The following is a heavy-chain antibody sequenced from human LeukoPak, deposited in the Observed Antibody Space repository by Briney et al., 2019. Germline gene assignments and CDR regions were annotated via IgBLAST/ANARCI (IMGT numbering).Heavy chain of an antibody. J-gene: IGHJ4*02. CDR1: GYTFTGYY. V-gene: IGHV1-2*02. D-gene: IGHD6-13*01. CDR2: INPNSGGT. Sequence: ASVRVSCKASGYTFTGYYMHWVRQAPGQGLEWMGWINPNSGGTNYAQKFQGRVTMTRDTSISTAYMELSRLRSDDTAVYYCARALEEQQLAKDYWGQGTLVTVSS. CDR3: ARALEEQQLAKDY.